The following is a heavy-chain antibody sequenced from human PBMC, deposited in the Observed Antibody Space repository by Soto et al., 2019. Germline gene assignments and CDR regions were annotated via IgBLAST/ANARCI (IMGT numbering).Heavy chain of an antibody. CDR1: GGSISSGDYY. CDR3: ARASPDDAFDI. Sequence: SETLSLTCTVSGGSISSGDYYWSWIRQPPGKGLEWIGYIYYSGSTYYNPSLKSRVTISVDTSKNQFSLKLSSVTAADTAVYYCARASPDDAFDIWGQGTMVTVSS. V-gene: IGHV4-30-4*01. CDR2: IYYSGST. J-gene: IGHJ3*02.